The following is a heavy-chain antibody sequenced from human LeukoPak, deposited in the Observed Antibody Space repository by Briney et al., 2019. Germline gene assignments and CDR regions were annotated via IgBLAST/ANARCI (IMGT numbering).Heavy chain of an antibody. V-gene: IGHV3-7*01. J-gene: IGHJ4*02. Sequence: GGSLRLSCAASGFTFINSYMSWVRRAPGKGLEWVATLWPDGGAVHYLDSVKGRFTIFRDNAENSLYLQMNSLTVGDTAVYYCAKLLGSVTTYDYWGQGTLVTASS. D-gene: IGHD4-11*01. CDR1: GFTFINSY. CDR3: AKLLGSVTTYDY. CDR2: LWPDGGAV.